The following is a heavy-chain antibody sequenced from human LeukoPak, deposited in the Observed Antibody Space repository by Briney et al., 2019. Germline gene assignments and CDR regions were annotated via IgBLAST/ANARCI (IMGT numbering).Heavy chain of an antibody. CDR2: ICGSGGDT. Sequence: GGSLRLSCAASGFTFSSYAMSWVRQAPGKGLEWVSVICGSGGDTYYADSVKGRFTISRDNSKNAPYLQMNSLRAEDTAVYYCAKGGGDSCYSVNDYRGQGTLVTVSS. J-gene: IGHJ4*02. D-gene: IGHD2-15*01. V-gene: IGHV3-23*01. CDR1: GFTFSSYA. CDR3: AKGGGDSCYSVNDY.